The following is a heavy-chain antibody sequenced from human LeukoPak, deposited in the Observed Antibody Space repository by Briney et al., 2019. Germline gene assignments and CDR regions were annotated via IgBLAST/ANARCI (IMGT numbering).Heavy chain of an antibody. Sequence: GGSLRLSCAASGFTFSSYSMNWVRRAPGKGLEWLSSISSISSYIYYADSVKGRFTISRDNAKNSLYLQMTSLRAEDTAVYYCARLVDAFDIWGQGKMVIVSS. CDR1: GFTFSSYS. CDR2: ISSISSYI. V-gene: IGHV3-21*01. J-gene: IGHJ3*02. CDR3: ARLVDAFDI.